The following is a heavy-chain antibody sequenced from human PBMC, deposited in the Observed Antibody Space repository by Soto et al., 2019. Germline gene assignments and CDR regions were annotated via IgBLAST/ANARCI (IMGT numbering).Heavy chain of an antibody. CDR2: INAGNGDT. V-gene: IGHV1-3*01. CDR3: ASAISGYVT. CDR1: GLNYNTYA. D-gene: IGHD5-12*01. Sequence: QVQLVQSGAEMKKPEASVKLSCKTSGLNYNTYAIHWVRQAPGQGLEWMGWINAGNGDTRYSQNFQGRVTLTRDTSASTVYMALDSLRSEDMCVYYCASAISGYVTWGQGTLVTVSS. J-gene: IGHJ4*02.